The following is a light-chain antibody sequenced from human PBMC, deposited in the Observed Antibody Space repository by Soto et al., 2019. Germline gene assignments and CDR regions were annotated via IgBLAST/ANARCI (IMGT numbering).Light chain of an antibody. CDR1: SSGVGGYNY. J-gene: IGLJ2*01. V-gene: IGLV2-8*01. Sequence: QSALTQPPSASGSPGQSVTISCTGTSSGVGGYNYASWYQQHPGKAPKLMISGVSNRPSGVPDRFSGSKSGNTASLTVSGLQSEDEADYYCSSFAGNNTLVFGGGTQLTVL. CDR3: SSFAGNNTLV. CDR2: GVS.